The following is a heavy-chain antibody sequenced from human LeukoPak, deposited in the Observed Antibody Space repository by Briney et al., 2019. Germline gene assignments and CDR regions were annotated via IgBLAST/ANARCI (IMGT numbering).Heavy chain of an antibody. CDR2: IYYSGST. CDR1: GGSISSYY. V-gene: IGHV4-59*12. CDR3: GRDSSDRPTFEI. J-gene: IGHJ3*02. Sequence: SETLSLTCTVSGGSISSYYWRWIRQPPGKGLEWIGYIYYSGSTNYNPSLKSRVTISVDTSKNQFSLKVSSVTAADTAVYYCGRDSSDRPTFEIWGQGTMVTVSS.